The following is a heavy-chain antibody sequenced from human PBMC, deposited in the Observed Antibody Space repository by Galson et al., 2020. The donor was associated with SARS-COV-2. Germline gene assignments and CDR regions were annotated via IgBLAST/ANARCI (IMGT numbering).Heavy chain of an antibody. CDR2: INPNTGGT. Sequence: ASVKVSCKASGYTFTTNYIHWVRQAPGQGLEWMGRINPNTGGTNYAQNFQDRVTVTRDTSTTTAYMELSSLTSNDTAVYYCARVVAATRAVDYWGQGTLVTVS. CDR1: GYTFTTNY. D-gene: IGHD2-15*01. V-gene: IGHV1-2*06. CDR3: ARVVAATRAVDY. J-gene: IGHJ4*02.